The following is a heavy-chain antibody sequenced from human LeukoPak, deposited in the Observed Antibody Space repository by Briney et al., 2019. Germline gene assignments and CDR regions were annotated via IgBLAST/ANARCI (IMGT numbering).Heavy chain of an antibody. J-gene: IGHJ6*02. Sequence: GGSLRLSCAASGFTFSSYAMSWVRQAPGKGLEWVSAISGSGGSTYYADSVKGRFTISRDNSKNTLYLQMSSLRAEDTAVYYCAKAGGYGHYYYYGMDVWGQGTTVTVSS. CDR1: GFTFSSYA. V-gene: IGHV3-23*01. D-gene: IGHD5-18*01. CDR2: ISGSGGST. CDR3: AKAGGYGHYYYYGMDV.